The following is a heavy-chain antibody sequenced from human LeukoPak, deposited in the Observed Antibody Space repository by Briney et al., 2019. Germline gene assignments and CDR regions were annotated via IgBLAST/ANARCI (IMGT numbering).Heavy chain of an antibody. D-gene: IGHD1-26*01. J-gene: IGHJ4*02. Sequence: GESLKISCKASGNSFTNFWIGWVRLMPGKGLDWMGVIYPGDSEIRYSPSFQGQVIISADKSISTAYLQWSSLKASDTAMYYCACGTGVALRGAHWGQGSLVTVSS. CDR3: ACGTGVALRGAH. V-gene: IGHV5-51*01. CDR1: GNSFTNFW. CDR2: IYPGDSEI.